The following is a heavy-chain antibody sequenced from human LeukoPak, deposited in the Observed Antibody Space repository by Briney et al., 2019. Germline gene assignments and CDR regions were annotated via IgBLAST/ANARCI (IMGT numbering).Heavy chain of an antibody. CDR1: GGSISSYY. J-gene: IGHJ6*03. CDR2: IYYSGST. V-gene: IGHV4-59*01. D-gene: IGHD6-19*01. CDR3: ARQMTDSSGWYTDYYYMDV. Sequence: PSETLSLTCTVSGGSISSYYWSWIRQPPGKGLEWIGYIYYSGSTNYNPSLKSRVTISVDTSKNQFSLKLSSVTAADTAVYYCARQMTDSSGWYTDYYYMDVWGKGTTVTVSS.